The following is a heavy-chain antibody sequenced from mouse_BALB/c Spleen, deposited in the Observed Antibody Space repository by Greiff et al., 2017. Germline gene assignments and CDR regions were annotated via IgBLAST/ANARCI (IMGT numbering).Heavy chain of an antibody. J-gene: IGHJ3*01. Sequence: VQLQQPGAELVKPGASVKLSCKASGYTFTSYYMYWVKQGPGQGLEWIGGINPSNGGTNFNEKFKSKATLTVDNSSSTAYMQLSSLTSEDSAVYYCTRDQYGHYGFAYWGQGTLVTVSA. CDR2: INPSNGGT. CDR3: TRDQYGHYGFAY. CDR1: GYTFTSYY. D-gene: IGHD2-10*02. V-gene: IGHV1S81*02.